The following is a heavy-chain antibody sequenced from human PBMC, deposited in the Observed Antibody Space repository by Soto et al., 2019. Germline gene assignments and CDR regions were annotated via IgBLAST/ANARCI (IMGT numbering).Heavy chain of an antibody. D-gene: IGHD5-12*01. CDR3: ARAGRGYYYYGMDV. CDR2: IGTAGDT. J-gene: IGHJ6*02. CDR1: GFPFSSHY. Sequence: GGSLRLSCAASGFPFSSHYMHWVRKATGKGLEWVSAIGTAGDTYYPGSVKGRFTISRENAKNSLYLQMNSLRAEDTAVYYCARAGRGYYYYGMDVWGQGTTVTVSS. V-gene: IGHV3-13*01.